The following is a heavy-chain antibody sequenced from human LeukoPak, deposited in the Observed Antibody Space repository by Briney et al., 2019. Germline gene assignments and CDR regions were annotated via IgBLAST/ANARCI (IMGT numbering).Heavy chain of an antibody. V-gene: IGHV4-31*03. CDR1: GGSISSGGYY. J-gene: IGHJ3*02. D-gene: IGHD6-13*01. Sequence: SQTRSISCTISGGSISSGGYYWSWIRQHPGKGLEWIAYMYSSGSTYYNPSLRSRITISLDTSKTQFSLKLTSLTAADTAVYYCARTKPLAAAGGAFDIWGQGTTVSVSS. CDR2: MYSSGST. CDR3: ARTKPLAAAGGAFDI.